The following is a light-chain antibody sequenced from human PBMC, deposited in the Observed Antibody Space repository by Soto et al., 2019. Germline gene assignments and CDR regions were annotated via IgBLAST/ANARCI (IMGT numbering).Light chain of an antibody. CDR3: AAWDDSLSGRWV. J-gene: IGLJ3*02. V-gene: IGLV1-47*02. CDR1: SSNIGSNY. CDR2: TNN. Sequence: QSALTQPPSASGTPGQRVTISCSGSSSNIGSNYVYWYQQLPGTAPKLLIYTNNQRPSGVPDRFSGSKSGTSASLAISGLRSEDEADYYCAAWDDSLSGRWVFGGGTKVTVL.